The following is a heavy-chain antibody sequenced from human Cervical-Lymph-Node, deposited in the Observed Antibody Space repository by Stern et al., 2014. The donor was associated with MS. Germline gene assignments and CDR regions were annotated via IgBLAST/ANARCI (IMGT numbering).Heavy chain of an antibody. D-gene: IGHD3-16*01. Sequence: QVQLVQSGAEVKKPGASMKVSCEATGNTLTNYGITWVRQAPGQGLEWMGWSSGYNGKTNRAQKFQDRGTMNTDTYTSTAYMAMRSLRSDDPAVYYCGRGGGRSPSAEYLQHWGQGTLAPVSS. V-gene: IGHV1-18*04. CDR2: SSGYNGKT. CDR3: GRGGGRSPSAEYLQH. J-gene: IGHJ1*01. CDR1: GNTLTNYG.